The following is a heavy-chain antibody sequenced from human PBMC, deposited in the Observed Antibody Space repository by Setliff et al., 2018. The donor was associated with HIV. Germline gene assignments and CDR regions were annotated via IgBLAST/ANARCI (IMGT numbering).Heavy chain of an antibody. D-gene: IGHD5-18*01. CDR2: IIPAFGTA. J-gene: IGHJ3*02. V-gene: IGHV1-69*05. CDR1: GDTLSIHP. CDR3: ARDSSLVDTAMVTTLDAFDI. Sequence: SVKVSCKASGDTLSIHPISWVRQAPGRGLDWMGGIIPAFGTANYAQKFQGRVTITTDESTSAAYMELSSLRSEDTAVYYCARDSSLVDTAMVTTLDAFDIWGQGTMVTVSS.